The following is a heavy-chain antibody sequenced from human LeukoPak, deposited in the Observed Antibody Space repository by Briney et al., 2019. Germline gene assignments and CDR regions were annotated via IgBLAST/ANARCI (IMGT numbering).Heavy chain of an antibody. V-gene: IGHV4-59*01. CDR1: GGSIAGYY. Sequence: SETLSLTCTVSGGSIAGYYWSWLRQPPQKGLEWIGFIYYSGNTNYNPSLKSRVTISVDTSKNQFSLRLSSVTAGDTAVYYCARTGKNWETGYGMDVWGQGTTVTVSS. CDR3: ARTGKNWETGYGMDV. CDR2: IYYSGNT. D-gene: IGHD7-27*01. J-gene: IGHJ6*02.